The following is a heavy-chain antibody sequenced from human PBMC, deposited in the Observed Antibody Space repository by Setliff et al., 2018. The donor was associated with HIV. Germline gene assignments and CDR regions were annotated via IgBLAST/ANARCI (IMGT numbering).Heavy chain of an antibody. CDR3: ARGVILLRAVVAQSVYCYMDV. CDR2: INHRGTT. Sequence: SETLSLTCGVSGASFSGNCWVWLRQSPGKGLEWIGQINHRGTTNYNASLQSRLAISMDVSKNQFSLRLNSVTAADTSKYFCARGVILLRAVVAQSVYCYMDVWGTGTTVTVSS. J-gene: IGHJ6*03. V-gene: IGHV4-34*01. D-gene: IGHD3-10*01. CDR1: GASFSGNC.